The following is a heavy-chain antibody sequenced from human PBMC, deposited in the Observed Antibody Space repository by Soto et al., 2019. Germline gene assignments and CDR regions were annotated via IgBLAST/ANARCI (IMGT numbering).Heavy chain of an antibody. Sequence: QITLKESGPTLVKPTQTLTLTCTFSGFSLTTCRVGVGWIRQPPGKALEWLALIYWDDDKRYSPSLRSRLTITKDTSKNQVVLTMTNMDPVDTATYYCAHMFGTVSRLGYWGQGTLVTVSS. CDR1: GFSLTTCRVG. D-gene: IGHD3-10*02. CDR2: IYWDDDK. CDR3: AHMFGTVSRLGY. V-gene: IGHV2-5*02. J-gene: IGHJ4*02.